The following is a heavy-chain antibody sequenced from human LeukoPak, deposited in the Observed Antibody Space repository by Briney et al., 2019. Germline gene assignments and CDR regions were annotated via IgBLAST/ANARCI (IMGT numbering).Heavy chain of an antibody. Sequence: SETLSLTCAVYGGSFSGYYWSWIRQPAGKGLEWIGRIYTSGSTNYNPSLKSRVTMSVDTSKNQFSLKLSSVTAADTAVYYCARDPEAGSYRSKDWFDPWGQGTLVTVSS. CDR2: IYTSGST. CDR3: ARDPEAGSYRSKDWFDP. J-gene: IGHJ5*02. D-gene: IGHD3-16*02. CDR1: GGSFSGYY. V-gene: IGHV4-4*07.